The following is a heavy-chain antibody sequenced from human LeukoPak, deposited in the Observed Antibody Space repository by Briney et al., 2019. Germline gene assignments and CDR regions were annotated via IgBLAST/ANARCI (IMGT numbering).Heavy chain of an antibody. V-gene: IGHV1-8*03. D-gene: IGHD3-16*02. CDR3: ARGYPQYDYVWGSYRYPPADAFDI. J-gene: IGHJ3*02. CDR2: MNPNSGNT. Sequence: ASVKVSCKASGYTFTGYDINWVRQATGQGLEWMGWMNPNSGNTGYAQKFQGRVTITRNTSISTAYMELSSLRSEDTAVYYCARGYPQYDYVWGSYRYPPADAFDIWGQGTMVTVSS. CDR1: GYTFTGYD.